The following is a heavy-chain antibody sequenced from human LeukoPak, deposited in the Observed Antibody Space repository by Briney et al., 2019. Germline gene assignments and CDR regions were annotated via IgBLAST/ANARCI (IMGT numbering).Heavy chain of an antibody. Sequence: GESLKISCKGSGYKFNAYWIAWVRQMPGKGLEWMVIIYPDDSDTRYSPSFQGQVTISADKSVSIAYLQWSSLKASDTAMYYCARPNITSYYDSRGYDGFDVWGQGTMVIVSS. D-gene: IGHD3-22*01. CDR2: IYPDDSDT. V-gene: IGHV5-51*01. CDR3: ARPNITSYYDSRGYDGFDV. CDR1: GYKFNAYW. J-gene: IGHJ3*01.